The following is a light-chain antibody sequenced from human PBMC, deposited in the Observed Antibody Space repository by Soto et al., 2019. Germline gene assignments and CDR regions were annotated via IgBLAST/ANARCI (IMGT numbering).Light chain of an antibody. CDR2: EVS. CDR1: SSDVGGYNY. Sequence: QSVLTQPASVSGSPGQSITISCTGTSSDVGGYNYVSWYQHHPGKAPKVMIYEVSNRPSGISNRFSGSKAGNTASLPISGLQAEDEADYYCSSYTSSSTLVFGGGTK. CDR3: SSYTSSSTLV. V-gene: IGLV2-14*01. J-gene: IGLJ2*01.